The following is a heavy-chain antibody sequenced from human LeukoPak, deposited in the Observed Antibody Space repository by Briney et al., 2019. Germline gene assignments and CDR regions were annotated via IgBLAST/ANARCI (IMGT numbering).Heavy chain of an antibody. Sequence: ASVKVSCKASGYTFTGYYMHWVRQAPGQGLEWMGWINPNSGNTDYAQKLQGRVTMTTDTSTSTAYMELRSLRSDDTAVYYCARDRDGDYGFDPWGQGTLVTVSS. D-gene: IGHD4-17*01. CDR3: ARDRDGDYGFDP. V-gene: IGHV1-18*04. CDR1: GYTFTGYY. J-gene: IGHJ5*02. CDR2: INPNSGNT.